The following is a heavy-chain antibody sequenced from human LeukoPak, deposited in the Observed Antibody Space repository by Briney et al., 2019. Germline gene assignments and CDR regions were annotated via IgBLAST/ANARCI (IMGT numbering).Heavy chain of an antibody. V-gene: IGHV3-33*01. J-gene: IGHJ4*02. Sequence: GGSLRLSCEASGFIFSIYGMHWVRQAPGKGLEWVAVIWYDGNNRFYADSVKGRFTISRDNSKNTLYLQMSSLRAEDTAVYYCARALNYYDSSGYYPEDYWGQGTLVTVSS. CDR2: IWYDGNNR. CDR1: GFIFSIYG. D-gene: IGHD3-22*01. CDR3: ARALNYYDSSGYYPEDY.